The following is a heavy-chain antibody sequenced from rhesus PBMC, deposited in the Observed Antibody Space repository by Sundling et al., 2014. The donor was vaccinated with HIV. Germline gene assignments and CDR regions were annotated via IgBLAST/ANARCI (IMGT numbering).Heavy chain of an antibody. V-gene: IGHV1-138*01. CDR3: ATGIAAAGPHYYGLDS. CDR1: GYTFTDYY. J-gene: IGHJ6*01. D-gene: IGHD6-31*01. CDR2: INPKTGGT. Sequence: QVQLVQSGAEVKKPGSSVKVSCKASGYTFTDYYMQWVRQAPGQGLEWMGRINPKTGGTDYAQKFQGRVTMTRDTSTSTAYMELSSLRSEDTAVYYCATGIAAAGPHYYGLDSWGQGVVVTVSS.